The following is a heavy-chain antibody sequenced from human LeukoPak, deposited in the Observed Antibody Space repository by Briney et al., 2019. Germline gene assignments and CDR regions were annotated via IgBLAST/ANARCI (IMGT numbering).Heavy chain of an antibody. J-gene: IGHJ6*02. CDR1: GFTLSNYP. D-gene: IGHD3-10*01. Sequence: PGGSLRLSCAASGFTLSNYPMGWVRQAPVKGLEWVSSISSSSSYIYYADSVKGRFTISRDNAKNSLYLQMNSLRAEDTAVYYCARDHYYYGSGSYYISYYYGMDVWGQGTTVTVSS. V-gene: IGHV3-21*01. CDR2: ISSSSSYI. CDR3: ARDHYYYGSGSYYISYYYGMDV.